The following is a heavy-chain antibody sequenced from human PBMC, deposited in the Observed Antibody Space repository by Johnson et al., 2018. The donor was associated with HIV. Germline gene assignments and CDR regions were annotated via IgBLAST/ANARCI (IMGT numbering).Heavy chain of an antibody. D-gene: IGHD6-13*01. V-gene: IGHV3-30*18. CDR2: ISYDGNNK. CDR3: AKDEEGYSSAWSAGTAFDI. CDR1: GFTFRNYA. Sequence: VQLVESGGGVVQPGRSLRLSCTASGFTFRNYAMHWVRQAPGKGLEWVALISYDGNNKYYADSVKGRFTISRDNSKNTLYLQMNSLKADDTAIYYCAKDEEGYSSAWSAGTAFDIWGQGTMVTVSS. J-gene: IGHJ3*02.